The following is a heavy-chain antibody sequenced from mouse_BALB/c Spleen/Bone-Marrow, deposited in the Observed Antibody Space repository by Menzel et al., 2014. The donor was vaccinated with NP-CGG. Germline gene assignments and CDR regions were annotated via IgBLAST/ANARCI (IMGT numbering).Heavy chain of an antibody. CDR2: VNPNNGGT. CDR1: GYTFTCYY. CDR3: TRARPGGFAY. J-gene: IGHJ3*01. Sequence: VQLQQSGAELVKPGASVKLSCKASGYTFTCYYLYWVKQRPGQGLEWIGEVNPNNGGTNFNEKFKSKATLTVDKSSSTAYMQLSSLTSEDSAVYYCTRARPGGFAYWGQGTLVTVSA. D-gene: IGHD4-1*01. V-gene: IGHV1S81*02.